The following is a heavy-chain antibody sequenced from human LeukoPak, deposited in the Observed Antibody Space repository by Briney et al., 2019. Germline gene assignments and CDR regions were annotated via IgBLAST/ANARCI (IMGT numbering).Heavy chain of an antibody. CDR3: ALAPNSNWFDF. V-gene: IGHV4-39*01. CDR1: GDSISSSSYY. Sequence: PSETLSLTCNVSGDSISSSSYYWSCIRQPPGKGLEWIGSIYYSGSTYYNPSLKSRVTISVDTSKNQFSLKLSSVTAADTAVYYCALAPNSNWFDFWGQGTLVTVSS. CDR2: IYYSGST. J-gene: IGHJ5*01.